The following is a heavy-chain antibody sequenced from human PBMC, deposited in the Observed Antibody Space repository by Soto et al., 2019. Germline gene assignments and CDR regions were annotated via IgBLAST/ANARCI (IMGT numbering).Heavy chain of an antibody. J-gene: IGHJ4*02. V-gene: IGHV3-7*03. CDR3: ARVGLFDGNKPITLEF. Sequence: PWWSLRLSCSASVFTFSSYWMSWGRQAPGRGLEWVANINQDATRQSFVDSVEGRFSISRDNAKNSVYLQMNNLRVDDTAVYYCARVGLFDGNKPITLEFWGQGTLVTVSS. CDR1: VFTFSSYW. D-gene: IGHD3-10*01. CDR2: INQDATRQ.